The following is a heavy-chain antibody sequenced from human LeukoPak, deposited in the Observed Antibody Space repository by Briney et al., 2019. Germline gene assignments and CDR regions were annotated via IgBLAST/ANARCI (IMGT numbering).Heavy chain of an antibody. V-gene: IGHV3-21*01. D-gene: IGHD3-22*01. CDR2: ISSSSSYI. Sequence: GGSLRLSCAASGFTFSSYSMNWVRQAPGKGLEWVSSISSSSSYIYYADSVKGLFTISRDNAKNSLYLQMNSLRAEDTAVYYCARPPYDSSGYYYDQYYYYYMDVWGKGTTATVSS. CDR1: GFTFSSYS. CDR3: ARPPYDSSGYYYDQYYYYYMDV. J-gene: IGHJ6*03.